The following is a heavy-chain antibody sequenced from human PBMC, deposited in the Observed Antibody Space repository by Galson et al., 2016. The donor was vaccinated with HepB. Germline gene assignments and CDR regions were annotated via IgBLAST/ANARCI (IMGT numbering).Heavy chain of an antibody. Sequence: SLRLSCAASGFTFSTYAMHWVRQAPGKGLEWVAVISYDGSNRYYADSVKGRFTISRDKSKNTLYLQMNSLRPEDTAVYYCASVENFDYWGQGTLVTVSS. V-gene: IGHV3-30-3*01. D-gene: IGHD5-24*01. CDR3: ASVENFDY. CDR1: GFTFSTYA. CDR2: ISYDGSNR. J-gene: IGHJ4*02.